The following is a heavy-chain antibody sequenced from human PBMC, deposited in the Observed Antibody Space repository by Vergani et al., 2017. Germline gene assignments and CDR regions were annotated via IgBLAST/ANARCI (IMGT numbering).Heavy chain of an antibody. Sequence: QLHLQESGPGLVRPSQTLSLTCTVSGDSISSRNYYWGWIRQPPGKALEWIGTIYYTGTTYYNPSFQRRLTISVDTSKNQVSLKLNSVTAADTALYLCARHVMVVGGRWYFDLWGRGTLVTVS. CDR2: IYYTGTT. CDR1: GDSISSRNYY. CDR3: ARHVMVVGGRWYFDL. V-gene: IGHV4-39*01. J-gene: IGHJ2*01. D-gene: IGHD1-26*01.